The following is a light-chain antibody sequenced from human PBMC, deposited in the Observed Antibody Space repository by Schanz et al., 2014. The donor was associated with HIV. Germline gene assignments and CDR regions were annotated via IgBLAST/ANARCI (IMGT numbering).Light chain of an antibody. CDR3: GTWDSSLSAHVV. J-gene: IGLJ2*01. V-gene: IGLV1-51*01. Sequence: QSLLTQPPSVSAAPGQRVTISCSGGALNLGHNFVSWYQQFPGTAPKLLIFADYQRPSGIPDRFSGSKSGTSATLGITGLQTGDEADYYCGTWDSSLSAHVVFGGGTKLTVL. CDR2: ADY. CDR1: ALNLGHNF.